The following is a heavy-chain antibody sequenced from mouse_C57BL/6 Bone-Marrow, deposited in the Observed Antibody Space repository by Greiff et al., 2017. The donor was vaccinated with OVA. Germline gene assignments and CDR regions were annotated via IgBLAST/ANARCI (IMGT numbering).Heavy chain of an antibody. D-gene: IGHD2-3*01. V-gene: IGHV1-50*01. CDR2: IDPSDSYT. CDR1: GYTFTSYW. CDR3: AIGYYPYWYFDV. J-gene: IGHJ1*03. Sequence: QLQQPGAELVKPGASVKLSCKASGYTFTSYWMQWVKQRPGQGLEWIGEIDPSDSYTNYNQKFKGKATLTVDTSSSTAYMQLSSLTSEDSAVYYCAIGYYPYWYFDVWGTGTTVTVSS.